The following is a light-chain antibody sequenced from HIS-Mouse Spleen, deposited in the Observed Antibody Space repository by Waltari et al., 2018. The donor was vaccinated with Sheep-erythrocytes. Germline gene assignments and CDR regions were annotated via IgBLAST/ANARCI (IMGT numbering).Light chain of an antibody. Sequence: QSALTQPRSVSGSPGQSVTISCTGTSSDVGGYNYVSWYQQHPGKAPKLMIYDVSKWPSGVPDRFSGSKSGNKASLTISGLQAEDEADYYCCSYAGSYTWVFGGGTKLTVL. CDR3: CSYAGSYTWV. CDR1: SSDVGGYNY. J-gene: IGLJ3*02. CDR2: DVS. V-gene: IGLV2-11*01.